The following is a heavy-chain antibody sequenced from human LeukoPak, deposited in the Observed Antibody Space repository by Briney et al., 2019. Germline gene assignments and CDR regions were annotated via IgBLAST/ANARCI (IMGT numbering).Heavy chain of an antibody. CDR1: GFTYSDYY. D-gene: IGHD2-15*01. J-gene: IGHJ1*01. V-gene: IGHV3-11*06. CDR3: ASRYCSGGRCPGYYQH. CDR2: ISTSSSYT. Sequence: GGSLRLSCAASGFTYSDYYMSWIRQAPGKGLEWVSCISTSSSYTNYADSVKGRFTISRDNAKNSLYLQMNSLRAKDTAVYYCASRYCSGGRCPGYYQHWGQGTLVTVSS.